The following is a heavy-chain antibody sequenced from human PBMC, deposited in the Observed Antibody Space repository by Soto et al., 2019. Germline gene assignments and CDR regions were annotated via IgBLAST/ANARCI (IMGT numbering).Heavy chain of an antibody. CDR3: ARVKSQDSYGFYYYYGMDV. CDR1: GGTFSSYA. D-gene: IGHD5-18*01. J-gene: IGHJ6*02. CDR2: IIPIFGTA. Sequence: ASVKVSCKASGGTFSSYAISWVRQAPGQGLEWMGGIIPIFGTANYAQKFQGRVTITADESTSTAYMELSSLRSEDTAVYYCARVKSQDSYGFYYYYGMDVWGQGTTVTVSS. V-gene: IGHV1-69*13.